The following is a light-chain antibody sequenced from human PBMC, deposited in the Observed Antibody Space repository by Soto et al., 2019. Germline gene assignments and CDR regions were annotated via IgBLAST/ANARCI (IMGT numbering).Light chain of an antibody. J-gene: IGKJ2*01. CDR2: GAS. V-gene: IGKV3-20*01. CDR3: QQYGSSPYT. Sequence: EIVLTQSPGTLSLSPGERATLSCRASQSVSNTYLAWYRQKPGQAPRLLIYGASSRATGIPDRFSGSGSGTDFTLTISRLEPEDFAVYYCQQYGSSPYTFGQGTKLEIK. CDR1: QSVSNTY.